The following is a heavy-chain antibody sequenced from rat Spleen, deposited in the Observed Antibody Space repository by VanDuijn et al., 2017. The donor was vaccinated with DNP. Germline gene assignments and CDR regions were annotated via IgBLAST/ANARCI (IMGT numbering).Heavy chain of an antibody. Sequence: EVQLVESGGGLVQPGRSLKLSCATSGFTFSDYYMAWVRQAPKKGLEWVATIIYDGSRTYYRDSVKGRFTFSRDNAKSTLYLQMDSLRSEDTATYYCATQDGSSGFDYWGQGVMVTVSS. D-gene: IGHD5-1*01. CDR1: GFTFSDYY. J-gene: IGHJ2*01. CDR3: ATQDGSSGFDY. V-gene: IGHV5S10*01. CDR2: IIYDGSRT.